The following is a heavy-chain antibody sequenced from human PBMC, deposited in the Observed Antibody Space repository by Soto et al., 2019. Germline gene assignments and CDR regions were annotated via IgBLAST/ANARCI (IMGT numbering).Heavy chain of an antibody. CDR1: GYTFTGYY. D-gene: IGHD2-2*01. Sequence: ASLKVSCKASGYTFTGYYMHWVRQAPGQGLEWMGWINPNSGGTNYAQKFQGRVTLTRDTSISTAYMELSRLRSDDTAVYYCARIPIVVVPTACPINLFDPRGE. J-gene: IGHJ5*02. CDR2: INPNSGGT. CDR3: ARIPIVVVPTACPINLFDP. V-gene: IGHV1-2*02.